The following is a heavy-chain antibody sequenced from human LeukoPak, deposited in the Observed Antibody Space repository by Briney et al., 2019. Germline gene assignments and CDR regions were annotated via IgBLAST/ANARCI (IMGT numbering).Heavy chain of an antibody. CDR2: ISGSGSDM. CDR1: GFTFSSFT. CDR3: AISREATSDF. J-gene: IGHJ4*02. D-gene: IGHD5-12*01. Sequence: GRSLRLSCAASGFTFSSFTMNWVRQAPGKGLEWVSSISGSGSDMYYAESVKGRFTISRDNAKNSLYLQMNGLRAEDTAVYYCAISREATSDFWGQGTLVTVSS. V-gene: IGHV3-21*01.